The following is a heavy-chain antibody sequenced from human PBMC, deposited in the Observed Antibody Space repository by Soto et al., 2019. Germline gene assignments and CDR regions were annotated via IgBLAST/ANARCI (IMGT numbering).Heavy chain of an antibody. Sequence: PWETLSLTCAVYGGSFSGYYWSWIRQPPGKGLEWIGEINHSGSTNYNPSLKSRVTISVDTPKNQFSLKLSTVTAADTAVYYCARGKLSDYVWGSYRYHFDYWGQGTVVTVSS. CDR2: INHSGST. D-gene: IGHD3-16*02. CDR1: GGSFSGYY. J-gene: IGHJ4*02. CDR3: ARGKLSDYVWGSYRYHFDY. V-gene: IGHV4-34*01.